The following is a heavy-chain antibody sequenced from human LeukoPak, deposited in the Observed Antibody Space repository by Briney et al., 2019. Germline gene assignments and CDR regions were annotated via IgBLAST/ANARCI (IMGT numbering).Heavy chain of an antibody. J-gene: IGHJ3*02. CDR3: ARLRVPAAIKEVDAFDI. V-gene: IGHV7-4-1*02. D-gene: IGHD2-2*02. Sequence: ASVKVSCKASGYTFTSYAMNWGRQAPGQGLEWMGWINTNTGNPTYAQGFTGRFVFSLDTSVSTAYLQISSLKAEDTAVYYCARLRVPAAIKEVDAFDIWGQGTMVTVSS. CDR2: INTNTGNP. CDR1: GYTFTSYA.